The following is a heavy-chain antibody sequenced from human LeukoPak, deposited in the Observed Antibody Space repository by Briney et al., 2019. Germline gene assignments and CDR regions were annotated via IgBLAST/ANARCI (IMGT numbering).Heavy chain of an antibody. V-gene: IGHV3-15*01. CDR3: TSMFSGNSHQLDY. D-gene: IGHD4-23*01. J-gene: IGHJ4*02. CDR1: GFPFNNAW. Sequence: GGSLRLSCAASGFPFNNAWMSWVRQAPGKGLERVGRIKTKADGGTTDYAAPVKGRFTLSRDDSKSTLYLQMNTLKAEDTAVYYCTSMFSGNSHQLDYWGQGTLVTVSS. CDR2: IKTKADGGTT.